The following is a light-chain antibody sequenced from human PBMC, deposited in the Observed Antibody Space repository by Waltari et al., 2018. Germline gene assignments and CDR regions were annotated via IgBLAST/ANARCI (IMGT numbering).Light chain of an antibody. CDR3: SSYAGSNLWV. Sequence: QSALTQPPSASGSPGQSVTISCTATSSDVGGYDSFSWSQQHPDKAPKLMIYEVTKRPSVVPDRFSGSKSGNTASLTVSGLQAEDEADYYCSSYAGSNLWVFGGGTKLTVL. V-gene: IGLV2-8*01. CDR2: EVT. CDR1: SSDVGGYDS. J-gene: IGLJ3*02.